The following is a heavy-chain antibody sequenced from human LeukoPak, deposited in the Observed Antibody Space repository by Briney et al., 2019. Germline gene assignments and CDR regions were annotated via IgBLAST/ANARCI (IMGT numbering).Heavy chain of an antibody. D-gene: IGHD2-15*01. CDR1: GGSISSYY. CDR3: ARRGYCSGGSCYVSY. J-gene: IGHJ4*02. CDR2: IYYSGST. Sequence: SETLSLTCTVSGGSISSYYWSWIRQPPGKGLEWSGYIYYSGSTNYNPSLKSRVTISVDTSKNQFSLKLSSVTAADTAVYYCARRGYCSGGSCYVSYWGQGTLVTISS. V-gene: IGHV4-59*08.